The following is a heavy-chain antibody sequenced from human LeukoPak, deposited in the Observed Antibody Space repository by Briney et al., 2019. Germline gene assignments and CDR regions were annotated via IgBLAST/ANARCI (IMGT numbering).Heavy chain of an antibody. CDR2: IIPIFGIA. D-gene: IGHD5-12*01. CDR3: AREVKGGYDRINWFDP. Sequence: SVKLSCKASGVAFSSYAISWVRQAPGQGLEWMGRIIPIFGIANYAQNFQGRVTITADKSTSTAYMELSRLRSEDTAVYYCAREVKGGYDRINWFDPWGQGTLVTVSS. J-gene: IGHJ5*02. CDR1: GVAFSSYA. V-gene: IGHV1-69*04.